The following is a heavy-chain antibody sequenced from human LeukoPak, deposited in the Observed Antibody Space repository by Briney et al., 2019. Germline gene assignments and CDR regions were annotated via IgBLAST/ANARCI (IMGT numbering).Heavy chain of an antibody. V-gene: IGHV3-11*04. Sequence: GGTLRLSCAASGFTFSDYYMSWIRQAPGKALEWGSYISSSGSTIYYADSVKGRFTISRDNAKNSLYLHMNSLRAEDTAVYYCAREGCCSGGSCYYCDYWGQGNLVTVSS. D-gene: IGHD2-15*01. J-gene: IGHJ4*02. CDR1: GFTFSDYY. CDR2: ISSSGSTI. CDR3: AREGCCSGGSCYYCDY.